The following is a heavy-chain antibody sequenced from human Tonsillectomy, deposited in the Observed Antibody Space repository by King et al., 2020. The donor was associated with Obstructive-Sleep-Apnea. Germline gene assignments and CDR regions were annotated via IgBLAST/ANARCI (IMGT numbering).Heavy chain of an antibody. CDR2: IIPMFGTP. D-gene: IGHD5/OR15-5a*01. CDR3: AGDLVEGSEIYYYSPMDV. CDR1: GGTFSSYG. V-gene: IGHV1-69*01. J-gene: IGHJ6*02. Sequence: VQLVESGAEVKKPGSSVKVSCTASGGTFSSYGISGVRQAPGQGLVWMGGIIPMFGTPKYAQRFQGRVTITADESTRTAYMELSSLRAEDTAVYFCAGDLVEGSEIYYYSPMDVWGQGTTVTVAS.